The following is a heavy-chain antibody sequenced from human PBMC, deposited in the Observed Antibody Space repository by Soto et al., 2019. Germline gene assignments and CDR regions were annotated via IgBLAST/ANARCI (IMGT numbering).Heavy chain of an antibody. Sequence: GGSLRLSCAASGLSFSRYSMNWVRKAPGKGLEWVSYISSSSSTIYYADSVKGRFTISRDNAKNSLYLQMNSLRDEDTAVYYCARTNSGSFHYDFDYWGQGTLVTVSS. D-gene: IGHD1-26*01. V-gene: IGHV3-48*02. CDR2: ISSSSSTI. CDR3: ARTNSGSFHYDFDY. J-gene: IGHJ4*02. CDR1: GLSFSRYS.